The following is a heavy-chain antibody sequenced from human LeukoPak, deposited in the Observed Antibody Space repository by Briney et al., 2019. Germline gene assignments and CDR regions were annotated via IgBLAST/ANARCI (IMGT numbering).Heavy chain of an antibody. CDR2: SYTIGST. CDR1: GSISSYY. CDR3: ARQKCTSTSCLTKNAFDI. D-gene: IGHD2-2*01. J-gene: IGHJ3*02. V-gene: IGHV4-4*09. Sequence: SETLSLTCTVSGSISSYYWSWIRQPPGKGLGWVGYSYTIGSTNCNPSLKSRVTISVDTPKPQFPLDLSSATAADPAVYYSARQKCTSTSCLTKNAFDIWGQGTMVTVSS.